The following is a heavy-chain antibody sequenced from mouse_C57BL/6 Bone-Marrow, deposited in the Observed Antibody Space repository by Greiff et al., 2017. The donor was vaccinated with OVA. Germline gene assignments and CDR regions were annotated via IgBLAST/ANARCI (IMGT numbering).Heavy chain of an antibody. CDR2: ISDGGSYT. V-gene: IGHV5-4*01. CDR3: ARDLITTYWFAY. Sequence: EVHLVESGGGLVKPGGSLKLSCAASGFTFSSYAMSWVRQTPEKRLEWVASISDGGSYTYYPDHVQGRFTISRDNAKNNLYLQMSHLKSEDTAMYYCARDLITTYWFAYWGQGTLVTVSA. J-gene: IGHJ3*01. CDR1: GFTFSSYA. D-gene: IGHD1-1*01.